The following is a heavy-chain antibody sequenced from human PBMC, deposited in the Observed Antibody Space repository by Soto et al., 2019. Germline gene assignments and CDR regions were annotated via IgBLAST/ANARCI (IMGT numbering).Heavy chain of an antibody. D-gene: IGHD2-15*01. V-gene: IGHV3-30*18. CDR3: AKGCGSGGSCYIIEY. CDR1: GLTVRTYG. CDR2: ISNEGSDE. Sequence: QVQLVESGGGVVQPGRSLRLSCEVSGLTVRTYGMHWVRQAPGKGLEWVAIISNEGSDEKYADSVKGRFTISRDNSKNTLYLQMNSLRVEDTAVYYCAKGCGSGGSCYIIEYWGQGTLVTVSS. J-gene: IGHJ4*02.